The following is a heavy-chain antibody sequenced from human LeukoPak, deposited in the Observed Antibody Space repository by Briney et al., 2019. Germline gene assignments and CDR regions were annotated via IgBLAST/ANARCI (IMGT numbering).Heavy chain of an antibody. D-gene: IGHD6-13*01. CDR3: ATTGGSWYDGSLDY. V-gene: IGHV3-11*04. Sequence: GGSLRLSCAASGFTFSDYYMSWIRQAPGKGLQWVSYISSSGSTINYADSVKGRFTISRDNAQNSLYLQLNGLRAEDTAVYFCATTGGSWYDGSLDYWGQGTLVTVSS. J-gene: IGHJ4*02. CDR1: GFTFSDYY. CDR2: ISSSGSTI.